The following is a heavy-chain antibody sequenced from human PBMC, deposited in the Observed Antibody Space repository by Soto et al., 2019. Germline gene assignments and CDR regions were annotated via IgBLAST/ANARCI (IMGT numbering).Heavy chain of an antibody. Sequence: QVQLQESGPGLVKPSGTLSLTCIVSGGSISDSRSYWGWVRQSPGKGLEWIATINYSGSTYYNPALESRATIAVDPSKNQFSLKLTSVTAADAAVYYCARQPREQWLTHGPYFYYGLDVWGQGTTVTVSS. CDR2: INYSGST. J-gene: IGHJ6*02. D-gene: IGHD6-19*01. CDR3: ARQPREQWLTHGPYFYYGLDV. V-gene: IGHV4-39*01. CDR1: GGSISDSRSY.